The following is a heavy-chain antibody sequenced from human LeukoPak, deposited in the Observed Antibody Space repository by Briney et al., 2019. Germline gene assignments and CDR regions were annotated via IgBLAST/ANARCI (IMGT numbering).Heavy chain of an antibody. D-gene: IGHD5-18*01. CDR1: GYTFTGYY. Sequence: ASVKVSCKASGYTFTGYYMHWMRQAPGQGLEWMGWINPNSGVTNYAQKFQGRVTMTRNTSISTAYMELSSLRSEDTAVYYCARVLGYGFVDYWGQGTLVTVSS. J-gene: IGHJ4*02. CDR3: ARVLGYGFVDY. CDR2: INPNSGVT. V-gene: IGHV1-2*02.